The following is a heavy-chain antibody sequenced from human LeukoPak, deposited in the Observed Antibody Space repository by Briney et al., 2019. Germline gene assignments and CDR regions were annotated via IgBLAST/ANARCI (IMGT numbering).Heavy chain of an antibody. CDR1: GYTFTSYG. CDR2: ISAYNGNT. Sequence: GASVKVSCKASGYTFTSYGISWVRQAPGQGLEWMGWISAYNGNTNYAQKFQGRVTMTRDTSISTAYMELSSLRSDDTAVYYCARRSSSSWSWFDPWGQGTLVTVSS. CDR3: ARRSSSSWSWFDP. J-gene: IGHJ5*02. D-gene: IGHD6-6*01. V-gene: IGHV1-18*01.